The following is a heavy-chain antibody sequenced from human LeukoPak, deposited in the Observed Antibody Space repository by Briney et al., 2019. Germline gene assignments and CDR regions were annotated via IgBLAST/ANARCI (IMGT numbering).Heavy chain of an antibody. CDR2: IYPGDSHT. CDR3: ARAPYAYTSSATLGSYNWFDP. J-gene: IGHJ5*02. Sequence: GESLKISCKGSGYSFPNYWIGWVRQMPGKGLEWMGIIYPGDSHTRYSPSFQDQVTISVDKSISTAYLQWSSLKASDTAMYYCARAPYAYTSSATLGSYNWFDPWGQGSLVTVSS. CDR1: GYSFPNYW. D-gene: IGHD2-2*02. V-gene: IGHV5-51*01.